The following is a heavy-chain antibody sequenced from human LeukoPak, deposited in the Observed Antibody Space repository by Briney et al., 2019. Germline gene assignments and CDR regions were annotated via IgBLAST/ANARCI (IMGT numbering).Heavy chain of an antibody. CDR1: GGTFSSYA. CDR2: IIPIFGTA. J-gene: IGHJ4*02. D-gene: IGHD1-26*01. V-gene: IGHV1-69*13. CDR3: ARGHSGSYHTAGFDY. Sequence: VKVSCNASGGTFSSYAISWVRQAPGQGLEWMGGIIPIFGTANYAQKFQGRVTITADESTSTAYMELSSLRSEDTAVYYCARGHSGSYHTAGFDYWGQGTLVTVSS.